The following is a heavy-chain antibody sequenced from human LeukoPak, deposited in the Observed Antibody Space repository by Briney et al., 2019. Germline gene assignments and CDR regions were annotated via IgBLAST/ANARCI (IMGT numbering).Heavy chain of an antibody. Sequence: SETLSLTCTVSGGSISSSSYYWSWIRQPPGKGLEWIGYIYYSGSTNYNPSLKSRVTISVDTSKNQFSLKLSSVTAADTAVYYCARGAGEYKGMAHDYWGQGTLVTVSS. CDR2: IYYSGST. V-gene: IGHV4-61*01. CDR1: GGSISSSSYY. D-gene: IGHD2/OR15-2a*01. CDR3: ARGAGEYKGMAHDY. J-gene: IGHJ4*02.